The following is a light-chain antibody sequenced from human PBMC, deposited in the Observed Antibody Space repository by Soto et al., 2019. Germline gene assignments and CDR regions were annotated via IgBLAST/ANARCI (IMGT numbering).Light chain of an antibody. V-gene: IGKV3-11*01. CDR2: DPS. J-gene: IGKJ5*01. CDR3: QQRSNWPIT. Sequence: EIVLTQAPSTLSLSTGESATLSCRTSQRVSKYFAWYQQKPGRAPRPLIYDPSSRATGIPARFIGSGSGTDFTLTISSLEPEDFAIYYCQQRSNWPITFGQGTRLEIK. CDR1: QRVSKY.